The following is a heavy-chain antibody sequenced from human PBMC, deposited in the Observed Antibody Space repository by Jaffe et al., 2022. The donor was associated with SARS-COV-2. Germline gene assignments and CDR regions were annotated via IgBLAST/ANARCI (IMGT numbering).Heavy chain of an antibody. Sequence: EVQLLESGGGLVQPGGSLRLSCAASGFTFSSYAMSWVRQAPGKGLEWVSAISGSGGSTYYADSVKGRFTISRDNSKNTLYLQMNSLRAEDTAVYYCAKVFALDYDILTGYYPRLGYYGMDVWGQGTTVTVSS. CDR3: AKVFALDYDILTGYYPRLGYYGMDV. D-gene: IGHD3-9*01. CDR2: ISGSGGST. CDR1: GFTFSSYA. V-gene: IGHV3-23*01. J-gene: IGHJ6*02.